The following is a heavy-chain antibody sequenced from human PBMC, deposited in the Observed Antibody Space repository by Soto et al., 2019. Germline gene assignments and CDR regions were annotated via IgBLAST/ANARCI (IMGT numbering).Heavy chain of an antibody. J-gene: IGHJ4*02. CDR2: IYTGGYT. CDR1: GGSMSSYY. Sequence: QVQLQESGPGLVEPSETLSLTCTVSGGSMSSYYWSWIRQPAGKGLEWIGRIYTGGYTHYNPSLKSRVTMSVDTSKSQVSLKLSSVTAADTAVYYCAGTYTSSSYVYPDYWGRGTLVTVSS. CDR3: AGTYTSSSYVYPDY. V-gene: IGHV4-4*07. D-gene: IGHD6-13*01.